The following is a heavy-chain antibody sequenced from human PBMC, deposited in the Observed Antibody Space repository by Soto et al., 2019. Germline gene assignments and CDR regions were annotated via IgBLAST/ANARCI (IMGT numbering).Heavy chain of an antibody. D-gene: IGHD3-3*01. CDR2: ISYDGSNK. CDR3: AKVGFYTIFGSMGV. J-gene: IGHJ6*02. V-gene: IGHV3-30*18. CDR1: GFTFSSYG. Sequence: GGSLRLSCAASGFTFSSYGMHWVRQAPGKGLEWVAVISYDGSNKYYADSVKGRFTISRDNSKNTLYLQMNSLRAEDTAVYYCAKVGFYTIFGSMGVWGQGTTVTVSS.